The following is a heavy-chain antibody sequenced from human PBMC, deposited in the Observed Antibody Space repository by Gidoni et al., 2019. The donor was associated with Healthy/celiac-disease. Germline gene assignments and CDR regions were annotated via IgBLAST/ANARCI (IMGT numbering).Heavy chain of an antibody. Sequence: QVQLQPWGAGLLKPSETLSLTCAVYGGSFSGYYWSWIRHPPGKGLDWIGEINHSGSTNYNPSLKSRVTISVDTSKNQFSLKLSSVTAADTAVYYCARIVGATRSDYYGMDVWGQGTTVTVSS. CDR2: INHSGST. V-gene: IGHV4-34*01. CDR1: GGSFSGYY. CDR3: ARIVGATRSDYYGMDV. D-gene: IGHD1-26*01. J-gene: IGHJ6*02.